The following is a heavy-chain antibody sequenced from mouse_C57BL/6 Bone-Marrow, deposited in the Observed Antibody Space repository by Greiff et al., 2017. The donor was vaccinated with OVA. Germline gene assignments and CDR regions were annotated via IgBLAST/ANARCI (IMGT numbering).Heavy chain of an antibody. Sequence: VQLQQSGPELVKPGASVKISCKASGYTFTDYYMNWVKQSHGKSLEWIGDINPNNGGTSYNQKFKGKATLTVDKSSSTAYMELRSLTSEDSAVYYCARGAFDDWGQGTTLTVSS. J-gene: IGHJ2*01. CDR2: INPNNGGT. CDR1: GYTFTDYY. V-gene: IGHV1-26*01. CDR3: ARGAFDD.